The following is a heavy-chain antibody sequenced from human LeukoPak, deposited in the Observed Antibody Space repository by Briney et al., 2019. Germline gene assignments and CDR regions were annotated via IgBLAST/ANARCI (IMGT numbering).Heavy chain of an antibody. CDR3: AKVVDYSLYYFDY. CDR1: GFSFSTYS. J-gene: IGHJ4*02. V-gene: IGHV3-21*04. D-gene: IGHD4-11*01. CDR2: IDSSGNTI. Sequence: GGSLRLSCVASGFSFSTYSMDWVRQAPGKGLEWVSAIDSSGNTIYYADSVKGRFTISRDNAKNSLYLQMNSLRAEDTAVYYCAKVVDYSLYYFDYWGQGTLVTVSS.